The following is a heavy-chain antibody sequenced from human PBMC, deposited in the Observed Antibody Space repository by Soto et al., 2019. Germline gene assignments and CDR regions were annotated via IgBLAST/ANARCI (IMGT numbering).Heavy chain of an antibody. J-gene: IGHJ4*02. D-gene: IGHD5-12*01. CDR1: GVTLNRKD. V-gene: IGHV1-69*13. CDR3: ATSEGRDGYSFDY. Sequence: SVEVTCKDSGVTLNRKDRRWVRQAPGQGLEWMGGIIPMFGTPHYAEKFQDRVTITADESTGTAYLELSSLTSEDTAVYYCATSEGRDGYSFDYWGPGTLVPVSS. CDR2: IIPMFGTP.